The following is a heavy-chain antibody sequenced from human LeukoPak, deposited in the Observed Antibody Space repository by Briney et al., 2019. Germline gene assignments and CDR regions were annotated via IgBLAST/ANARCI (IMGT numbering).Heavy chain of an antibody. CDR2: INPNSGGT. CDR3: ARALPTMVRGLDV. Sequence: ASVKVSCKASGYTFTGYYMHWVRQAPGQGLEWRGWINPNSGGTSYAQKFQGRVTMTRDTSVSTAYMELSRLRSDDTAVYYCARALPTMVRGLDVWGQGTTVTVSS. J-gene: IGHJ6*02. CDR1: GYTFTGYY. V-gene: IGHV1-2*02. D-gene: IGHD3-10*01.